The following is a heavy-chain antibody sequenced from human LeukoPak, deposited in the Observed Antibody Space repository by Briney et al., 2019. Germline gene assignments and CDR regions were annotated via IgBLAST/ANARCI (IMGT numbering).Heavy chain of an antibody. CDR1: GYTLISYS. V-gene: IGHV5-51*01. CDR3: ARRPYFGGDCYPPYWFDP. J-gene: IGHJ5*02. CDR2: NSPGDSDT. D-gene: IGHD2-21*02. Sequence: GESMQTPSKGSGYTLISYSIGRAPQLPGNGLAWVGKNSPGDSDTRYSPSFQGQVTISADKSIITAYLLWSSLKASDTAKYYCARRPYFGGDCYPPYWFDPWGQGTLVTVSS.